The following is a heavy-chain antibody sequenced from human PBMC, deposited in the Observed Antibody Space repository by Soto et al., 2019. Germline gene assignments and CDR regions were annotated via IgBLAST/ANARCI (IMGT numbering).Heavy chain of an antibody. Sequence: SQTLSLTCAISGDSVSSNSAAWNWIRQSPSRGLEWLGRTYYRSKWYNDYAVSVKSRITINPDTSKNKFSLQLNSVTPEDTAVYYCAREGRDILTVYFPLGYWGQGTLVTVSS. J-gene: IGHJ4*02. CDR1: GDSVSSNSAA. CDR3: AREGRDILTVYFPLGY. CDR2: TYYRSKWYN. D-gene: IGHD3-9*01. V-gene: IGHV6-1*01.